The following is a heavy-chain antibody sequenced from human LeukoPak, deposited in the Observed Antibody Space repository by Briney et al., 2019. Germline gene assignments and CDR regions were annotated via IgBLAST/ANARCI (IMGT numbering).Heavy chain of an antibody. V-gene: IGHV3-30-3*01. CDR2: ISNDGSNK. CDR1: GFTFSSHA. J-gene: IGHJ4*02. CDR3: ARGENYYDSSGYYTYYFDY. D-gene: IGHD3-22*01. Sequence: GGSLRLSCAASGFTFSSHATHWVRQAPGKGLEWVATISNDGSNKYYGDSVKGRFTISRDNAKNSLYLQMNSLRDEDTAVYYCARGENYYDSSGYYTYYFDYWGQGTLVTVSS.